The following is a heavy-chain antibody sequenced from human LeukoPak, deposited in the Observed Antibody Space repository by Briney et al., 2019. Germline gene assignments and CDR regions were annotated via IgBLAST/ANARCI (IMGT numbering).Heavy chain of an antibody. CDR3: AKEHTGTDYYYGMDV. CDR1: GFTFSSYA. CDR2: ISGSGGST. D-gene: IGHD5-18*01. V-gene: IGHV3-23*01. Sequence: GGSLRLSCAASGFTFSSYAMSWVRQAPGKGLEWVSAISGSGGSTYYADSVRGRFTISRDNSKNTLYLQMNSLRAEDTAVYYCAKEHTGTDYYYGMDVWGQGTTVTVSS. J-gene: IGHJ6*02.